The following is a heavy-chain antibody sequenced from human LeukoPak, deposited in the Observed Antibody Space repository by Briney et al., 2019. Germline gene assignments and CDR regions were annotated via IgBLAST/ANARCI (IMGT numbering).Heavy chain of an antibody. J-gene: IGHJ4*02. CDR3: AKDHGYSYGIDY. D-gene: IGHD5-18*01. CDR2: ISGDADST. V-gene: IGHV3-43*02. CDR1: GFTFNSFA. Sequence: GGSLTLSCAASGFTFNSFAMHWLRQSPGKDLEWVSLISGDADSTYYADSVKGRFTISRDNRKNSLYLHMNSLTTEDTAFYYCAKDHGYSYGIDYWGQGTLVTVSS.